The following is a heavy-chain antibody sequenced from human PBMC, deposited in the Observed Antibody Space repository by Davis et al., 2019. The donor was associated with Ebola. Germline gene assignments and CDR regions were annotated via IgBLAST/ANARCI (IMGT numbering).Heavy chain of an antibody. CDR2: IYTSGST. V-gene: IGHV4-4*07. D-gene: IGHD4-17*01. Sequence: PSETLSLTCTVSGGSISSYYWSWIRQPAGKGLEWIGRIYTSGSTNYNPSLKSRVTMSVDTSKNQFSLKLSSVTAADTAVYYCARGGRGFSTVTTDWYFDLWGRGTLVTVSS. CDR3: ARGGRGFSTVTTDWYFDL. J-gene: IGHJ2*01. CDR1: GGSISSYY.